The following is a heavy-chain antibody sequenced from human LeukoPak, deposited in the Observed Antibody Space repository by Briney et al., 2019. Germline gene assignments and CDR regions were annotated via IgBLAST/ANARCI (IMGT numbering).Heavy chain of an antibody. CDR3: ARRSGYDSSDWFDP. CDR2: IYYSGST. CDR1: GGSISSSSYY. Sequence: SETLSLTCTVSGGSISSSSYYWGWIRQPPGKGLEWIGSIYYSGSTNYNPSLKSRVTISVDTSKNQFSLKLSSVTAADTAVYYCARRSGYDSSDWFDPWGQGTLVTVSS. V-gene: IGHV4-39*07. J-gene: IGHJ5*02. D-gene: IGHD3-22*01.